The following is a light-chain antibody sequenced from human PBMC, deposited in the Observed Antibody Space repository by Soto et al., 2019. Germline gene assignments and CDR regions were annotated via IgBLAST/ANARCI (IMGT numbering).Light chain of an antibody. Sequence: DIQMTQSPSSLSAYVGDRVTITCRASQSISSYLNWYQQKPGKAPNLLIYTTSSLESGVPSRFTGSGSGTDFTLTISSLQPEDFATYFCQQRYSRPRTFGQGTKVDIK. CDR1: QSISSY. CDR3: QQRYSRPRT. J-gene: IGKJ1*01. CDR2: TTS. V-gene: IGKV1-39*01.